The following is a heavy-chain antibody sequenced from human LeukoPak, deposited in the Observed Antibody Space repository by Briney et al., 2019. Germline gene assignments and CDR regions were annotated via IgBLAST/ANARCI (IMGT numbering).Heavy chain of an antibody. CDR1: GYTLTSYG. J-gene: IGHJ4*02. D-gene: IGHD2-15*01. CDR3: ARDLDCSGGSCYRKFDY. Sequence: AASVKVSCKASGYTLTSYGISWVRQAPGQGLEWMGWISAYNGNTNYAQKLQGRVTMTTDTSTSTAYMELRSLRSDDTAVYYCARDLDCSGGSCYRKFDYWGQGTLVTVSS. V-gene: IGHV1-18*01. CDR2: ISAYNGNT.